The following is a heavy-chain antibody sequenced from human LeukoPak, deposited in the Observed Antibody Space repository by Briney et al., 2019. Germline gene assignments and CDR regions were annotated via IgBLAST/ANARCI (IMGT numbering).Heavy chain of an antibody. J-gene: IGHJ4*02. V-gene: IGHV3-30*18. CDR2: ISYDGSNK. CDR3: AKGGGYESAGDY. CDR1: GFTFSSYG. Sequence: PGRSLRLSCAASGFTFSSYGMHWVRQAPGKGLEWVAVISYDGSNKYYADSVKGRFTISRGNSKNTLYLQMNSLRAEDTAVYYCAKGGGYESAGDYWGQGTLVTVSS. D-gene: IGHD5-12*01.